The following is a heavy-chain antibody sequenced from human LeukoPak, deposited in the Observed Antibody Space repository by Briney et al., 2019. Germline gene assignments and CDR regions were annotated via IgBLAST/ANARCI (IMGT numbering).Heavy chain of an antibody. D-gene: IGHD3-10*01. J-gene: IGHJ6*03. Sequence: SETLSLTCTVSGGSISSSSYYWGWIRQPPGKGLEWIGNIYYSGSTYYNPSLKSRVTISVDTSKNQFSLKLSSVTAADTAVYYCARAGWFGELSGTGYYYYYMDVWGKGTTVTISS. CDR3: ARAGWFGELSGTGYYYYYMDV. V-gene: IGHV4-39*07. CDR2: IYYSGST. CDR1: GGSISSSSYY.